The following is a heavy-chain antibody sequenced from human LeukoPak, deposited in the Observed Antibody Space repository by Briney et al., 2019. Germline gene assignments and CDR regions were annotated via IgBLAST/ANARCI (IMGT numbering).Heavy chain of an antibody. D-gene: IGHD1-26*01. J-gene: IGHJ4*02. CDR2: INSDGSST. Sequence: PGGSLRLSCAASEFTFSSYWMHWVRQAPGKGLVWVSRINSDGSSTSYADSVKGRFTISRDNAKNTLYLQMNSLRAEDTAVYYCARGYKRGSGSHYVIVWGYFDYRGQGTLVTVSS. V-gene: IGHV3-74*01. CDR1: EFTFSSYW. CDR3: ARGYKRGSGSHYVIVWGYFDY.